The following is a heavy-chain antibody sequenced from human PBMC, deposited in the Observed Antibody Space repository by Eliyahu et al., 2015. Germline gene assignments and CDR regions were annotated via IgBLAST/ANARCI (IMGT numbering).Heavy chain of an antibody. Sequence: QVQLVQSGVEVKKPGASVRXSCKASGXTFXSFGVSWVRQAPGQGLEWMGWISAYNGDTNYAQXLQGRVTMTTDTSTSTAYMELRSLRSDDTAVYYCARAPYSGNYLADDYWGQGTLVTVSS. CDR3: ARAPYSGNYLADDY. V-gene: IGHV1-18*04. J-gene: IGHJ4*02. D-gene: IGHD1-26*01. CDR1: GXTFXSFG. CDR2: ISAYNGDT.